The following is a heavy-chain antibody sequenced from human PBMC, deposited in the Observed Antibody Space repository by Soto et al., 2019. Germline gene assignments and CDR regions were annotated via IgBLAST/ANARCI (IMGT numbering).Heavy chain of an antibody. Sequence: GGSLRLSCAASGFTFSSYAMSWVRQAPGKGLEWVSAISGSGGSTYYADSVKGRFTIPRDNSKNTLYLQMNSLRAEDTAVYYCARSDRGYSYVVYGMDVWGQGATVTVSS. V-gene: IGHV3-23*01. CDR2: ISGSGGST. D-gene: IGHD5-18*01. CDR1: GFTFSSYA. CDR3: ARSDRGYSYVVYGMDV. J-gene: IGHJ6*02.